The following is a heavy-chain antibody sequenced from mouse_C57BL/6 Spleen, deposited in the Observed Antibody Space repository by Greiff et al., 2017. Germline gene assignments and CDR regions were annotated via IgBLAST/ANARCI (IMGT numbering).Heavy chain of an antibody. Sequence: VQLQQSGPELVKPGASVKIPCKASGYTFTDYNMDWVKQSHGKSLEWIGDINPNNGGTIYNQKFKGKATLTVDKSSSTAYMELRSLTSEDTAVYYCARRRKDLFYFDYWGQGTTLTVSS. D-gene: IGHD2-3*01. CDR2: INPNNGGT. J-gene: IGHJ2*01. V-gene: IGHV1-18*01. CDR1: GYTFTDYN. CDR3: ARRRKDLFYFDY.